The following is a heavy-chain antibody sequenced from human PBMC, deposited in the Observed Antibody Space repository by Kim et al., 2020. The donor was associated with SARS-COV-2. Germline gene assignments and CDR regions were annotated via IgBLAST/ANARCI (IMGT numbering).Heavy chain of an antibody. CDR2: VYYSGST. CDR3: AREGGSSSTHLDY. D-gene: IGHD2-2*01. J-gene: IGHJ4*02. Sequence: SETLSLTCSVSGGSISTYYWSWLRQPPGKGLEWIGYVYYSGSTNYNPSLKSRVTMSVDTSNNQFSLNLTSVTAADTAVYYCAREGGSSSTHLDYWGQGTLVTVSP. V-gene: IGHV4-59*01. CDR1: GGSISTYY.